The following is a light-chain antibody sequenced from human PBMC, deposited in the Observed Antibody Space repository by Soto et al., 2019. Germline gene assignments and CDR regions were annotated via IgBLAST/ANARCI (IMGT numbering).Light chain of an antibody. CDR3: MQGTHWPRT. Sequence: DIVMTQSPLSLPVTVGQPASISCRSSQSLIYSDGNTYLNWLQQRPGQSPRRLIYKVSYRDSGVPDRFSGSGPGTEFTLKISRVEAEDVGLYYCMQGTHWPRTFGQGTKLEIK. CDR1: QSLIYSDGNTY. V-gene: IGKV2-30*01. J-gene: IGKJ2*01. CDR2: KVS.